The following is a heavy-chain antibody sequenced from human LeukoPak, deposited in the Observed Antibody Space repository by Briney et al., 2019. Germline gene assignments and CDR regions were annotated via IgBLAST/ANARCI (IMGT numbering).Heavy chain of an antibody. D-gene: IGHD6-19*01. CDR2: IKQDESEK. CDR3: ARDRYSSGWYVPLDY. Sequence: GGSLRLSCAASGFTFSSYWMSWVRQAPGKGLEWVANIKQDESEKYYVDSVKGRFTISRDNAKNSLYLQMNSLRAEDTAVYYCARDRYSSGWYVPLDYWGQGTLVTVSS. CDR1: GFTFSSYW. V-gene: IGHV3-7*01. J-gene: IGHJ4*02.